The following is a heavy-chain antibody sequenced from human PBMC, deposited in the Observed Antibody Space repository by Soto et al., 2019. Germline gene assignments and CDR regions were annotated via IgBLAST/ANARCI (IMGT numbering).Heavy chain of an antibody. D-gene: IGHD2-21*01. V-gene: IGHV4-39*01. CDR3: EGLTFRIAAHSQGRSKWFGP. CDR1: GGSISNPSYY. Sequence: SETLSLTCTVSGGSISNPSYYWGWVRQPPGKGLEWIGDIFYTGRTYYSPSLKSRVTISVDTSKEQFSLNLTSVTAADTAVYFCEGLTFRIAAHSQGRSKWFGPWAPRTLVTVCS. CDR2: IFYTGRT. J-gene: IGHJ5*02.